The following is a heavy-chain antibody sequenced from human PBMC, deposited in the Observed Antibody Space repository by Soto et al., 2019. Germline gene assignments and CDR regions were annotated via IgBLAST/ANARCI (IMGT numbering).Heavy chain of an antibody. CDR3: EKLGLWFGEHWVDS. V-gene: IGHV1-18*01. J-gene: IGHJ4*02. CDR1: GYIFTKYG. D-gene: IGHD3-10*01. CDR2: INTYNGNT. Sequence: ASVKVSCKASGYIFTKYGISWVRQAPGQGLEWMGWINTYNGNTDYAQKFQGRVTMTTDTSTRTAYMELRSLRSDDSAVYYCEKLGLWFGEHWVDSWGPGTLVTVSS.